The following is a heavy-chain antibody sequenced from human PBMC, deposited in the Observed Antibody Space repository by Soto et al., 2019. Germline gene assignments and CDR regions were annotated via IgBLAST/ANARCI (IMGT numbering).Heavy chain of an antibody. Sequence: QVQLVQSGAEVKKPGSSVKVSCKASGGTFSSYTISWVRQAPGQGLEWMGRIIPILGIANYAQKFQGRVTITADKSTSTAYMELSSLRSEDTAVYYCAMVRGVIITSWFDPWGQGTLVTVSS. CDR1: GGTFSSYT. CDR3: AMVRGVIITSWFDP. CDR2: IIPILGIA. V-gene: IGHV1-69*02. J-gene: IGHJ5*02. D-gene: IGHD3-10*01.